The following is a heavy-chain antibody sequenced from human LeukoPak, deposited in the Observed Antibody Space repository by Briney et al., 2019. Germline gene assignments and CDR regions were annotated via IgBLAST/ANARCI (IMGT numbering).Heavy chain of an antibody. CDR3: ARLAY. V-gene: IGHV3-30*04. J-gene: IGHJ4*02. CDR1: GFTFSSYA. Sequence: GRSLRLSCAASGFTFSSYAMHWVRQAPDKGLEWVAFISYDGDTEYYADSVKGRFTISRDNSNNTLSLQMNSLRADDTAVYYCARLAYWGQGTLVTVSS. CDR2: ISYDGDTE.